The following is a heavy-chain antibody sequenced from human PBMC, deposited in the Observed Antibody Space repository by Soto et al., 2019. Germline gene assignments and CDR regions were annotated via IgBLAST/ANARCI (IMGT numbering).Heavy chain of an antibody. CDR1: GYTFTSYD. D-gene: IGHD4-17*01. Sequence: ASVKVSCKASGYTFTSYDINWVRQATGQGLEWMGWMSPNLGIPNYAQKFQGRVTMTANTSTSTAYMELSSLRSEDTAVYYCARDRHNTVTTEFYYYYMDVWGKGTTVTVSS. CDR3: ARDRHNTVTTEFYYYYMDV. J-gene: IGHJ6*03. CDR2: MSPNLGIP. V-gene: IGHV1-8*01.